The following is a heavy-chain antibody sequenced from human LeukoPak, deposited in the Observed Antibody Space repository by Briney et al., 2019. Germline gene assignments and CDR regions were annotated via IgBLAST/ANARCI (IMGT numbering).Heavy chain of an antibody. CDR3: AKGGKWDVTPFDY. V-gene: IGHV3-74*01. D-gene: IGHD1-26*01. CDR1: GFTFSRYW. J-gene: IGHJ4*02. Sequence: PGGSLRLSCAASGFTFSRYWMHWVRQAPGKGLVWVSRIDEHGKTINYADSVKGRFTISRNNAGDTLYLQMNSLRAEDTGVYYCAKGGKWDVTPFDYWGQGTLVTVSS. CDR2: IDEHGKTI.